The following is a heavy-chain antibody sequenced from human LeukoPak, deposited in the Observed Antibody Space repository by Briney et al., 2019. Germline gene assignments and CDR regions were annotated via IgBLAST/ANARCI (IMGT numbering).Heavy chain of an antibody. D-gene: IGHD3-9*01. CDR1: GFTLSSYA. V-gene: IGHV3-20*04. J-gene: IGHJ4*02. CDR2: INWNGGST. CDR3: ARSTGLRYFDWLSSPYYFDY. Sequence: GGSLRLSCAASGFTLSSYAMSWVRQAPGKGLEWVSGINWNGGSTGYADSVKGRFTISRDNAKNSLYLQMNSLRAEDTALYYCARSTGLRYFDWLSSPYYFDYWGQGTLVTVSS.